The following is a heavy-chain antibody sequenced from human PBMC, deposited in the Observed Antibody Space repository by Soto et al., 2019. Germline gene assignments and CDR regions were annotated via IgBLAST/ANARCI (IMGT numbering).Heavy chain of an antibody. CDR2: IYHSGST. CDR3: ARVKDNDFWSGYYDY. D-gene: IGHD3-3*01. CDR1: DGSVSSGSYY. V-gene: IGHV4-30-2*01. Sequence: SETLSHTCTVSDGSVSSGSYYWSWNRQPPGKGLEWIGYIYHSGSTYYNPSLKSRVTISVDRSKNQFSLKLSSVTAADTAVYYCARVKDNDFWSGYYDYWGQGTLVTVSS. J-gene: IGHJ4*02.